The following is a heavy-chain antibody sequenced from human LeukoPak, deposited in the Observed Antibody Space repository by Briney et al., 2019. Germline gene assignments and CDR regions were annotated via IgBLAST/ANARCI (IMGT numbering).Heavy chain of an antibody. D-gene: IGHD3-22*01. V-gene: IGHV3-30*04. CDR2: ISYNGGRK. Sequence: GGSLRLSCVASGFSFSGYAIHWVRQAPGKGLEWVALISYNGGRKDYADSVKGRFTIDRDNSKNTVYLQMNNLRPDDTAIYFCARQEARNYYYEGLDYWGQGNLVTVSS. CDR3: ARQEARNYYYEGLDY. CDR1: GFSFSGYA. J-gene: IGHJ4*02.